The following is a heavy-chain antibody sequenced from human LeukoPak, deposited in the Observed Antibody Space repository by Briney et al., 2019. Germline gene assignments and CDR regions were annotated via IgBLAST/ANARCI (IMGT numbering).Heavy chain of an antibody. Sequence: GSLRLSCAASGFTFSDYYMSWIRQAPGKGLEWVSYISSSGSYTNYADSVKGRFTISRDSAKNSLYLQMNSLRAEDTAVYYCASRFEHSNGWFDYWGQGTLVTVSS. D-gene: IGHD6-19*01. J-gene: IGHJ4*02. V-gene: IGHV3-11*03. CDR1: GFTFSDYY. CDR2: ISSSGSYT. CDR3: ASRFEHSNGWFDY.